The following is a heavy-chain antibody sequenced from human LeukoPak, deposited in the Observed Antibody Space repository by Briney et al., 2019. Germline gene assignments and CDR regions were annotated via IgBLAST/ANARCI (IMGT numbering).Heavy chain of an antibody. CDR3: AKDLTGPFDY. J-gene: IGHJ4*02. CDR1: GFTFKSYL. Sequence: GGSLRLSCAASGFTFKSYLMTWVRQAPGKGLEWVSSINGGGSSTSYADSVKGRFTISRDNSKTTLFLQMNSLRAEDTAVYYCAKDLTGPFDYWGQGTLVTVSS. CDR2: INGGGSST. D-gene: IGHD3-9*01. V-gene: IGHV3-23*01.